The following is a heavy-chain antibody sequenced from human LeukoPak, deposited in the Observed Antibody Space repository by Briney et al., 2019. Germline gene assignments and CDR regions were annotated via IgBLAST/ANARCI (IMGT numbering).Heavy chain of an antibody. Sequence: GGSLRLSCAASGFTFNSYAMSWVRQAPGKGLEWVSAISGSGGSTYYADSVKGRFTISRDNSKNTLYLQMNSLRAESTAIYYCAKDHGYSSSWSTGYYDMYVWGQGTTVTVSS. CDR1: GFTFNSYA. V-gene: IGHV3-23*01. CDR3: AKDHGYSSSWSTGYYDMYV. J-gene: IGHJ6*01. CDR2: ISGSGGST. D-gene: IGHD6-13*01.